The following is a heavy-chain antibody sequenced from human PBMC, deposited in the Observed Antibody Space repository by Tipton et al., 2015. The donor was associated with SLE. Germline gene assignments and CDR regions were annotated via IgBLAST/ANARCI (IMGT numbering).Heavy chain of an antibody. D-gene: IGHD3-3*01. CDR2: IDQRVNT. J-gene: IGHJ4*02. Sequence: TLSLTCAVYGGSFSGYYWSWIRQPPGKGLEWIASIDQRVNTYYNPSLKGRVSISVDTSKNHFSLILTFVTAADTAVYYCARAYYTFDYWGQGALVTVSS. CDR3: ARAYYTFDY. CDR1: GGSFSGYY. V-gene: IGHV4-34*01.